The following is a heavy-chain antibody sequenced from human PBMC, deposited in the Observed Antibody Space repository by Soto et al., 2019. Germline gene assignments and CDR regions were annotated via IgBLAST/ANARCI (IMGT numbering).Heavy chain of an antibody. CDR2: IKQDGSEK. CDR1: GFTFSIYW. V-gene: IGHV3-7*01. CDR3: AGVIAVAGTDY. D-gene: IGHD6-19*01. J-gene: IGHJ4*02. Sequence: GGSLRLSCAASGFTFSIYWMSWVRQAPGKGLEWVANIKQDGSEKYYVDSVKGRFTISRDNAKNSLYLQMNSLRAEDTAVYYCAGVIAVAGTDYWGQGTLVTVSS.